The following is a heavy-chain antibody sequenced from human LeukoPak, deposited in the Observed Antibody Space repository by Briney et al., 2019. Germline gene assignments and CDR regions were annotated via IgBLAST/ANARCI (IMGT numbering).Heavy chain of an antibody. CDR2: IGSSSSPI. V-gene: IGHV3-48*01. CDR3: ARDQAYSFDY. Sequence: GGSLRLSCAASGLTFSAYSMNWVRQAPEKGLEWVSYIGSSSSPIYYADSVKGRFTISRDNAKNSLYLQMDSLRAEDTAVYYCARDQAYSFDYWGQGTLVTVSS. J-gene: IGHJ4*02. CDR1: GLTFSAYS. D-gene: IGHD4-11*01.